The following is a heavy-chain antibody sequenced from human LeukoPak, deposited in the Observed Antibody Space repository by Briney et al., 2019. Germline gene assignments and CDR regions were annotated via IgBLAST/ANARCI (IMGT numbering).Heavy chain of an antibody. CDR2: ISWNRGSI. CDR1: GLTFDDYA. Sequence: GGSMRLSCAASGLTFDDYAMHCVRHAPGKGLERVSGISWNRGSIGYVHSVKGRFTISRDRAKSSLYLQINSLRAEDVAVYYCARGRSYSYTAHPFDYWGQGTLVTVSS. J-gene: IGHJ4*02. CDR3: ARGRSYSYTAHPFDY. D-gene: IGHD1-26*01. V-gene: IGHV3-9*03.